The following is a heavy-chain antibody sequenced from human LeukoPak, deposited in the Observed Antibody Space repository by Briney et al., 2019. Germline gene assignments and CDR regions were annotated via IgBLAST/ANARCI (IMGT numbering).Heavy chain of an antibody. J-gene: IGHJ4*02. Sequence: GGSLRLSCEASGFTFNTYSMNWARQAPGKGLEWVANIKQDGSEKYYVDSVKGRFTISRDNAKNSLYLQMNSLRAEDTAVYYCARDLLTDGIAATGTIDYWGQGTLVTVSS. D-gene: IGHD6-13*01. V-gene: IGHV3-7*01. CDR1: GFTFNTYS. CDR3: ARDLLTDGIAATGTIDY. CDR2: IKQDGSEK.